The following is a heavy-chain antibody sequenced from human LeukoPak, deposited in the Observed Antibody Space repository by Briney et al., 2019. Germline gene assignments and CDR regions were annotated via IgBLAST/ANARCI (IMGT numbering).Heavy chain of an antibody. CDR2: IYYSGGT. Sequence: SETLSLTCTVSGGSISSYYWSWIRQPPGKGLEWIGYIYYSGGTNYNPSLKSRVTISVDTSKNQFSLKLSSVTAADTAVYYCARETPYYYDSSAAGWFDPWGQGTLVTVSS. J-gene: IGHJ5*02. V-gene: IGHV4-59*01. D-gene: IGHD3-22*01. CDR3: ARETPYYYDSSAAGWFDP. CDR1: GGSISSYY.